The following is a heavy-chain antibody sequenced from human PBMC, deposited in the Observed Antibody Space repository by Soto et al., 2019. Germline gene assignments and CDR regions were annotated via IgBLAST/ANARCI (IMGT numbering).Heavy chain of an antibody. J-gene: IGHJ5*02. D-gene: IGHD2-2*01. CDR1: GFTFRDYA. V-gene: IGHV3-23*01. Sequence: GGSLRLSCAASGFTFRDYAMGWVRQAPGKGLEWVSIISGSGDSTYYAESVKGRFTISRDNSKNTLYLQMISLRAEDTAVYYCAKGGCSSTSCYSDWFDPWGQGTLVTVSS. CDR2: ISGSGDST. CDR3: AKGGCSSTSCYSDWFDP.